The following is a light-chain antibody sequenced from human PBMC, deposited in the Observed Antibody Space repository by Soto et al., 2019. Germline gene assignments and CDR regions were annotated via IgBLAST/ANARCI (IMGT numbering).Light chain of an antibody. J-gene: IGKJ1*01. CDR2: DAS. Sequence: EIVLTQSPATLSLSPGERATLSCRASQSVSSYLAWYQQKPGQAPRLLIYDASNRATGIPARFSGSGSATDFTLTISSLEPEDFAVYYWQQRSNWPPWTFRQGTKVEIK. CDR3: QQRSNWPPWT. CDR1: QSVSSY. V-gene: IGKV3-11*01.